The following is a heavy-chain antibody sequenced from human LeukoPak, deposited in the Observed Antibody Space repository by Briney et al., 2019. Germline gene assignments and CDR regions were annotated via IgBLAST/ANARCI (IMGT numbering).Heavy chain of an antibody. Sequence: ASVKVSCKASGYTFNTYAMNWVRQAPGQGLEWMGWINTNTGNPTYAQGFTGRFVFSLDTSVSTAYLQISSLKAEDTAVYYCARAEGYSYGSLAYYYYYMDVWGKGTTVTVSS. D-gene: IGHD5-18*01. CDR3: ARAEGYSYGSLAYYYYYMDV. J-gene: IGHJ6*03. CDR2: INTNTGNP. V-gene: IGHV7-4-1*02. CDR1: GYTFNTYA.